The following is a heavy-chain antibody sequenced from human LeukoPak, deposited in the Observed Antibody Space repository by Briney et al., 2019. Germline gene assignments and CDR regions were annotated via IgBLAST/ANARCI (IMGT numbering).Heavy chain of an antibody. CDR3: ARDHDSSGYYYPIGGWFDP. D-gene: IGHD3-22*01. CDR2: ISYDGTYN. V-gene: IGHV3-30*03. CDR1: GFTFDNYG. J-gene: IGHJ5*02. Sequence: GGSLRLSCAASGFTFDNYGMHWVRQAPGRGLEWLAVISYDGTYNYYADSVRGRFTISRDNSKNTLYLQMNSLTTEDTAVYNCARDHDSSGYYYPIGGWFDPWGQGTLVTVSS.